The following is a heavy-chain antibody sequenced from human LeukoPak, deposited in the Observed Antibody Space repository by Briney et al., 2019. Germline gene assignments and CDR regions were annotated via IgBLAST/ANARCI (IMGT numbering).Heavy chain of an antibody. V-gene: IGHV3-53*01. CDR3: ARSVYYGSGSGPWYFDL. CDR2: IYSGGST. CDR1: GFTVSSKY. D-gene: IGHD3-10*01. J-gene: IGHJ2*01. Sequence: GGSLRLSRAASGFTVSSKYMSWVRQAPGKGLEWVADIYSGGSTYYPALVKGGITISRDNSKNTLYLQMNSLGAEDTAVYYCARSVYYGSGSGPWYFDLWGRGTLVTVSS.